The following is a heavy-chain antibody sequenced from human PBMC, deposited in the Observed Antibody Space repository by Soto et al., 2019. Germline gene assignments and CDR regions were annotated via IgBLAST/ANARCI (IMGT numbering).Heavy chain of an antibody. CDR2: IIPIFGTA. CDR1: GGTFSSYA. V-gene: IGHV1-69*13. CDR3: ATVTGYQRFNYYYYGMDV. Sequence: ASVKVSCKASGGTFSSYAISWVRQAPGQGLEWMGGIIPIFGTANYAQKFQGRVTITADESTSTAYMELSSLRSEDTAVYYCATVTGYQRFNYYYYGMDVWGQGTTVTVSS. J-gene: IGHJ6*02. D-gene: IGHD2-2*01.